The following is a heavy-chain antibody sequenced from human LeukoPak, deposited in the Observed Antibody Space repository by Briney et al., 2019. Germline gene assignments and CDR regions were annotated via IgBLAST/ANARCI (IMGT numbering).Heavy chain of an antibody. D-gene: IGHD3-10*01. Sequence: GGSLRLSCAASGFTFSSYGMHGVRQAPGRGLEWVAVISYDGSNKYYADSVKGRFTISRDNSKNTLYLQMNSLRAEDTAVYYCATAGTGHRYYFDYWGQGTLVTVSS. CDR2: ISYDGSNK. V-gene: IGHV3-30*03. J-gene: IGHJ4*02. CDR1: GFTFSSYG. CDR3: ATAGTGHRYYFDY.